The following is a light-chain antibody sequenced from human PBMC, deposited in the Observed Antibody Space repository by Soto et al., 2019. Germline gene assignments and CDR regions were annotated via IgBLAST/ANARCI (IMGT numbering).Light chain of an antibody. CDR1: QTISSY. CDR2: AAS. Sequence: DIQMTQSPSSLSASVGDRVAITCRGSQTISSYLNWYQQKPGKAPKLLIYAASSLQSGVPSRFSGSGSGTDFTLTISSLQPEDFATYYCQESHSIPYTFGQGTKLEI. V-gene: IGKV1-39*01. CDR3: QESHSIPYT. J-gene: IGKJ2*01.